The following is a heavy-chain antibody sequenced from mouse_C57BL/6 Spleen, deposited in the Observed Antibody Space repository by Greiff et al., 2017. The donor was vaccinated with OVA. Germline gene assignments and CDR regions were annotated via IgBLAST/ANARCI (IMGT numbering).Heavy chain of an antibody. CDR2: IDPETGGT. J-gene: IGHJ2*01. Sequence: QVQLQQSGAELVRPGASVTLSCKASGYTFTDYEMHWVKQTPVHGLEWIGAIDPETGGTAYNQKFKGKAILTADKSSSTAYMELRSLTSEDSAVYYCTRNECMLFDYWGQGTTLTVSS. D-gene: IGHD2-10*02. V-gene: IGHV1-15*01. CDR3: TRNECMLFDY. CDR1: GYTFTDYE.